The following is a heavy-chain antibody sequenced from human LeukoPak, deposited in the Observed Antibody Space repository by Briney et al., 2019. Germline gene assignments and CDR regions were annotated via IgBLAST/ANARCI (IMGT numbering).Heavy chain of an antibody. J-gene: IGHJ4*02. D-gene: IGHD5-12*01. CDR3: ARVDRYDFYFDY. CDR2: IYSGGST. Sequence: QSGGSLRLSCAASGFTVSSNCMSWVRQAPGKGLEWVSVIYSGGSTYYADSVKGRFTISRDNSKNTLYLQMNSLRAEDTAVYYCARVDRYDFYFDYWGQGALVTVSS. V-gene: IGHV3-66*01. CDR1: GFTVSSNC.